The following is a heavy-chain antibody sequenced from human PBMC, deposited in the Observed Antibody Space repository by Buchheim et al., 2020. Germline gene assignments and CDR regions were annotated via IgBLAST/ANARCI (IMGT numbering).Heavy chain of an antibody. CDR1: GFTFSSYW. D-gene: IGHD5-18*01. Sequence: EVQLVESGGGLVQPGGSLRLSCAASGFTFSSYWMSWVRQAPGKGLEWVANIKQDGSEKYYVDSVKGRFTISRDNAKNSLYLQMNSLRAEDTAVYYGAREAVTWIQLWSLAHFDYWGQGTL. J-gene: IGHJ4*02. CDR2: IKQDGSEK. CDR3: AREAVTWIQLWSLAHFDY. V-gene: IGHV3-7*01.